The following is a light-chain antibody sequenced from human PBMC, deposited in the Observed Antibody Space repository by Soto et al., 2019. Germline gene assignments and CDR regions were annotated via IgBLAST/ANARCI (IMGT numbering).Light chain of an antibody. CDR3: QQYSTSWRT. CDR2: KAS. CDR1: QSISSW. Sequence: DIQMTQSPSTLSASVGDRVTITCRASQSISSWLAWYKQKPGKAPKLLIYKASSLESGVPSRFSGSGSGAEFTLTISSLQPDDFATYYCQQYSTSWRTFGQGTKLEI. V-gene: IGKV1-5*03. J-gene: IGKJ2*01.